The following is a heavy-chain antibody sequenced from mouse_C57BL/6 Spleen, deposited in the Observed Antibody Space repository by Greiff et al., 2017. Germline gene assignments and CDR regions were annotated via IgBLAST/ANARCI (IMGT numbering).Heavy chain of an antibody. CDR1: GYTFTSYW. CDR2: IYPGRGSN. D-gene: IGHD4-1*01. V-gene: IGHV1-55*01. CDR3: AREGLTGTRDFDY. J-gene: IGHJ2*01. Sequence: QVQLKQPGAELVKPGASVKMSCKASGYTFTSYWITWVQQRPGQGLEWIGDIYPGRGSNNYNAKFTSTATLTVDTSSSTAYMQISSLTSEDAAVYCGAREGLTGTRDFDYWGQGTTLTVSS.